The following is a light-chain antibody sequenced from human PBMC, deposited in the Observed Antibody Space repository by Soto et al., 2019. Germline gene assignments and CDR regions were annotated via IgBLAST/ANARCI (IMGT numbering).Light chain of an antibody. Sequence: QSVLTQPPSVSAAPGQQVTISCSGSSSNIENNYVSWYQQLPGTAPKLLIYENNKRPSGIPDRFSGSKSGTSATLCITGLQTGEEADYYCGTLDSSLSAFWVFGGGTKLTVL. CDR3: GTLDSSLSAFWV. CDR2: ENN. V-gene: IGLV1-51*02. J-gene: IGLJ3*02. CDR1: SSNIENNY.